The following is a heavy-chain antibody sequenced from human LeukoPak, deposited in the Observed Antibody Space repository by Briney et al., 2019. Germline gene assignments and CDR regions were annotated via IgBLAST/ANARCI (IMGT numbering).Heavy chain of an antibody. J-gene: IGHJ4*02. CDR2: ISGSGGST. V-gene: IGHV3-23*01. D-gene: IGHD3-9*01. Sequence: GGSLRLSCAASGFTFSSYAMSWVRQAPGKGLEWVSAISGSGGSTYYADSVKGRFTISRDNSKNTLYLQMNSLRAEDTAVYYCAKGEDYDILTGYPPSDYWGQGTLVTVSS. CDR3: AKGEDYDILTGYPPSDY. CDR1: GFTFSSYA.